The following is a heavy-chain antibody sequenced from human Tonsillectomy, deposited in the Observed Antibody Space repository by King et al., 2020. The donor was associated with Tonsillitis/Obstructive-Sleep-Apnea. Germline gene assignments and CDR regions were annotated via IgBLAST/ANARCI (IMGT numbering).Heavy chain of an antibody. J-gene: IGHJ4*02. CDR1: GYSISSGYY. V-gene: IGHV4-38-2*02. Sequence: QLQESGPGLVKPSETLSLTCTVSGYSISSGYYWGWIRQPPIKGLEWIGTIYHSGSTYHNPSLKSRVTISVDTSKNQFSLKMTSVTAADTAVYYCARIPYTALGPKFFDYWGQGTLVTVSS. CDR3: ARIPYTALGPKFFDY. CDR2: IYHSGST. D-gene: IGHD5-18*01.